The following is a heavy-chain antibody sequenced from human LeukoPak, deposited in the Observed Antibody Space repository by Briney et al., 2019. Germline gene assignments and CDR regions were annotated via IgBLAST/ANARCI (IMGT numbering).Heavy chain of an antibody. V-gene: IGHV3-11*01. CDR1: GFTFSVYY. CDR2: ISSSGSTI. Sequence: GGSLRLSCAASGFTFSVYYMSWIRQAPGKGLEWVSYISSSGSTIYYADSVKGRFTISRDNAKNSLYLQMNSLRAEDTAVYYCARCRDGYNTYYFDYWGQGTLVTVSS. D-gene: IGHD5-24*01. CDR3: ARCRDGYNTYYFDY. J-gene: IGHJ4*02.